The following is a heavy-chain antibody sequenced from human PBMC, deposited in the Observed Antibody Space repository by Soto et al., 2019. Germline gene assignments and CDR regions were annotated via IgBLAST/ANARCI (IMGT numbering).Heavy chain of an antibody. D-gene: IGHD4-17*01. V-gene: IGHV4-61*01. J-gene: IGHJ5*02. Sequence: QVQLQESGPGLVKPSETLSLTCTVSGGSVSSGSYYWSWIRQPPGKGLEWIGYIYYSGSTNYNPSLKSRVTNSVDTSKHQFSLNLSSVTAADSAWYYCARDLSPTLTLARYNWFDPLGQGTLVTGSS. CDR2: IYYSGST. CDR3: ARDLSPTLTLARYNWFDP. CDR1: GGSVSSGSYY.